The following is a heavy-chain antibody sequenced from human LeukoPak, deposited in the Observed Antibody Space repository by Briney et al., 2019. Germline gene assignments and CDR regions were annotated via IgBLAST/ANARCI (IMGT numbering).Heavy chain of an antibody. D-gene: IGHD3-3*01. CDR3: ARGGFGVVINQLDY. V-gene: IGHV3-21*01. Sequence: PGGSLRLSCAASGFTFSSYSMNWVRQAPGKGLEWVSSISSSSSYIYYADSVKGRFTISRDNAKNSLYLQMNSLRAEDTAVYYCARGGFGVVINQLDYWGQGILVTVSS. CDR2: ISSSSSYI. CDR1: GFTFSSYS. J-gene: IGHJ4*02.